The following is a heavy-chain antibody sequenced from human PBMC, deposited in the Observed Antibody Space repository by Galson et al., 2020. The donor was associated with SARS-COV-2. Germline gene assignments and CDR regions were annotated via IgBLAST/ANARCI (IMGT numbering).Heavy chain of an antibody. CDR1: GFTFSDYY. CDR2: ISTSGSTI. D-gene: IGHD6-13*01. Sequence: GGSLRLSCAASGFTFSDYYMTWVRQAPGKGLEWVSHISTSGSTIYYADSVKGRFTISRDNAKNSLYLQMNSLRAEDTAVYYCARQQQIFDYWGQGTLVTVSS. CDR3: ARQQQIFDY. J-gene: IGHJ4*02. V-gene: IGHV3-11*04.